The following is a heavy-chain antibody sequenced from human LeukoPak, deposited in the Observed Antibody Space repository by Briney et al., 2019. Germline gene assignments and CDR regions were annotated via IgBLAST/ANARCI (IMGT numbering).Heavy chain of an antibody. V-gene: IGHV3-74*01. D-gene: IGHD6-19*01. CDR1: GFVFSDYW. J-gene: IGHJ4*02. Sequence: GGSLRLSCAPSGFVFSDYWFHWVRQTPGQGLVWVAAINRDGTGTSHADSVRGRFTVSRDNAKNTLYLQLNSLRADDTAVYYCARGLSYAVAYGDYWGQGNLVSVSS. CDR2: INRDGTGT. CDR3: ARGLSYAVAYGDY.